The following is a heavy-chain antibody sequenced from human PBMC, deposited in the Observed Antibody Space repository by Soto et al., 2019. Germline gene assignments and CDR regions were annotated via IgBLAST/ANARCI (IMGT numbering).Heavy chain of an antibody. CDR3: ARDKTNYDFWSGYLEY. CDR1: GFTFSSYA. J-gene: IGHJ4*02. Sequence: GGSLRLSCAASGFTFSSYAMHWVRQAPGKGLEWVAVISYDGSNKYYADSVKGRFTISRDNSKNTLYLQMNSLRAEDTAVYYCARDKTNYDFWSGYLEYWGQGTLVTVSS. D-gene: IGHD3-3*01. CDR2: ISYDGSNK. V-gene: IGHV3-30-3*01.